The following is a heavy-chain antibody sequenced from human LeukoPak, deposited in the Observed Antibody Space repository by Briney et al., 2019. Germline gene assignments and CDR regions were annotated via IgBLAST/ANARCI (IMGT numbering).Heavy chain of an antibody. CDR1: GFTFSSYA. V-gene: IGHV3-23*01. J-gene: IGHJ4*02. Sequence: QPGGSLRLSCAASGFTFSSYAMSWVRQAPGKGLEWVSAISGSGGSTYYADSVKGRFTISRDNAKNTLYLQMNSLRAEDTAVYFCAKRGVVIRVILVGFHKEAYYFDSWGQGVLVTVSS. CDR3: AKRGVVIRVILVGFHKEAYYFDS. CDR2: ISGSGGST. D-gene: IGHD3-22*01.